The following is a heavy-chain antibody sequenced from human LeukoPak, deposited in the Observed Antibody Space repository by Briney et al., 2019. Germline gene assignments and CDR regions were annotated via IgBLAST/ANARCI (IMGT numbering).Heavy chain of an antibody. CDR1: GYSFTTYW. CDR3: ARSTRGALGWLDP. D-gene: IGHD2-8*02. V-gene: IGHV5-51*01. J-gene: IGHJ5*02. Sequence: GVSLKISCKASGYSFTTYWIGWVRPMPGRGLEWMGFIYPGDSDTRYSPSFQGQVTITADKSISTAYLQWNSLKASDTAMYYCARSTRGALGWLDPWGQGTLVTVSS. CDR2: IYPGDSDT.